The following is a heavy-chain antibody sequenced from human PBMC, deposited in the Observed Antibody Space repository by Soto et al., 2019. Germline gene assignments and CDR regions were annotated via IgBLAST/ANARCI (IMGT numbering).Heavy chain of an antibody. CDR1: GGSISSNSYY. Sequence: QLQLQESGPGLVKPSETLSLACTVSGGSISSNSYYWDWIRQPPGKGLEWIGSMYYSGATYHNPSLLSRVTISVDTSNNQFSLHLSSVTAADTAVYYCARHAAYDSVWGKSDGSDYWGQGTLVTVSS. D-gene: IGHD3-16*01. J-gene: IGHJ4*02. V-gene: IGHV4-39*01. CDR2: MYYSGAT. CDR3: ARHAAYDSVWGKSDGSDY.